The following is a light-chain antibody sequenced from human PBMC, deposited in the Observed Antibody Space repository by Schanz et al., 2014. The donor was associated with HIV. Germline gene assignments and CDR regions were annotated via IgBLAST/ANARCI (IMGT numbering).Light chain of an antibody. CDR3: QQYDSLPLT. CDR1: QSVSSY. J-gene: IGKJ4*01. CDR2: DAS. V-gene: IGKV3-11*01. Sequence: EIVLTQSPATLSLSPGERATLSCRASQSVSSYLAWYQQKPGQAPRLLIYDASNRATGIPARFSGSGSGTDFTLTISSLQAEDVAVYYCQQYDSLPLTFGGGTKVEIK.